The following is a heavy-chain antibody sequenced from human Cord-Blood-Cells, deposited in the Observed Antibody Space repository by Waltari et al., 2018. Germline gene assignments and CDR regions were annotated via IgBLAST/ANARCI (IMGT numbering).Heavy chain of an antibody. V-gene: IGHV1-24*01. Sequence: QVQLVQSGAEVKKPGASVKVSCKVSGYTLTELSMHWVRQAPGKGLEWMGGFDPEDGETIYAQKFQGRVTMTEETSTDTAYMELSSLRSEDTAVYYCATVGYCTNGVCYIDDAFDIWGQGTMVTVSS. J-gene: IGHJ3*02. CDR1: GYTLTELS. D-gene: IGHD2-8*01. CDR3: ATVGYCTNGVCYIDDAFDI. CDR2: FDPEDGET.